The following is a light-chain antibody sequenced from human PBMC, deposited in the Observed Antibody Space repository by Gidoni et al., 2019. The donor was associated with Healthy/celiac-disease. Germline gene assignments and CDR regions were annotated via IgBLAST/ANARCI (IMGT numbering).Light chain of an antibody. CDR2: AAS. J-gene: IGKJ2*01. V-gene: IGKV1-9*01. CDR3: QQLNSYPPMYT. Sequence: IQLTQSLSSLSASVGDRVTITCRASQGISSYLAWYQQKPGKAPKLLIYAASTLQSGVPSRFSGSGSGTDFTRTISSLQPEDFATYYCQQLNSYPPMYTFXQXTKLEIK. CDR1: QGISSY.